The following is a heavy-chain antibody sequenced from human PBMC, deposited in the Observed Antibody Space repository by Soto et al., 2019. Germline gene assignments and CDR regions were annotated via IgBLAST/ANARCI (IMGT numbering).Heavy chain of an antibody. D-gene: IGHD1-1*01. CDR3: ARDARHWNQGHYYYYGMDV. V-gene: IGHV3-33*01. CDR2: IWYDGSNK. CDR1: GFTFSSYG. Sequence: QVQLVESGGGVVQPGRSLRLSCAASGFTFSSYGMHWVRQAPGKGLEWVAVIWYDGSNKYYADSVKGRFTISRDNSKNTLYLQMNSLRAEDTAVYYCARDARHWNQGHYYYYGMDVWGQGTTVTVSS. J-gene: IGHJ6*02.